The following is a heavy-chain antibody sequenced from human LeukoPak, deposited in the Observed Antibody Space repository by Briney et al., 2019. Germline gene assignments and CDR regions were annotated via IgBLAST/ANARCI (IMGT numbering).Heavy chain of an antibody. V-gene: IGHV3-30*18. D-gene: IGHD3-3*01. Sequence: GRSLRLSCAASGFTFSSYGMHWVRQAPGKGLEWVAVISYDGSNKYYADSVKGRFTISRDNSKNTLYLQMNSLRAEDTAVYYCAKDPYFHDFGVVKPGYLDYWGQGTLVTVSS. J-gene: IGHJ4*02. CDR3: AKDPYFHDFGVVKPGYLDY. CDR1: GFTFSSYG. CDR2: ISYDGSNK.